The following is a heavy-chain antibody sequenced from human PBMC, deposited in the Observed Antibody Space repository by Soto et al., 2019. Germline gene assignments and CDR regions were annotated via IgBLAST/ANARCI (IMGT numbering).Heavy chain of an antibody. J-gene: IGHJ4*02. D-gene: IGHD3-10*01. CDR3: GSAHKLYYFDY. V-gene: IGHV3-48*03. Sequence: QVVESGGGLVQPGGSLRLSCAASGFTFSSYEMNWVRQAPGKGLEWVSYINGYGTVIYYADSVKGRFTISRDNAKNSLYLQMNSLRAEDTAVYYCGSAHKLYYFDYWGQGTRVTVPS. CDR2: INGYGTVI. CDR1: GFTFSSYE.